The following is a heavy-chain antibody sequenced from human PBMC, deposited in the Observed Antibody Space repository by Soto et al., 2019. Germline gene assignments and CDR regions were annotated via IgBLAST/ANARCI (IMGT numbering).Heavy chain of an antibody. V-gene: IGHV3-48*02. CDR2: ISSSSSTI. D-gene: IGHD2-15*01. CDR1: GFTFSSYS. CDR3: ARSPLSVVIAFDI. Sequence: GGSLRLSCAASGFTFSSYSMNWVRQAPGKGPEWVSYISSSSSTIYYADSVKGRFTISRDNAKNSLYLQMNSLRDEDTVVFYCARSPLSVVIAFDIWGQGTMVTVSS. J-gene: IGHJ3*02.